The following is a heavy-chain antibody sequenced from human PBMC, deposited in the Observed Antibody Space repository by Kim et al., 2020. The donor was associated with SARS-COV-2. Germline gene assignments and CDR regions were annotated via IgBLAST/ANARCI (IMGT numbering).Heavy chain of an antibody. D-gene: IGHD3-3*01. CDR3: AKDQEVLEYYFDL. Sequence: KSAQMFQGRVTMTRDTSIRTVYLELSRLRSDDTAIYYCAKDQEVLEYYFDLWGQGTLVTVSS. J-gene: IGHJ4*02. V-gene: IGHV1-2*02.